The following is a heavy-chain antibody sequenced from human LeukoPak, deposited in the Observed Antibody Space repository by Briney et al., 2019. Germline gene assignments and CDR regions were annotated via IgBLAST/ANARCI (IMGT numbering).Heavy chain of an antibody. Sequence: GASVKVSCKASGYTFTGYYMHWVRQAPGRGLEWMGWINPNSGGTNYAQKFQGRVTMTRDTSISTAYMELSRLRSDDTAVYYCARAVYFDWLFEYYFDYWGQGTLVTVSS. J-gene: IGHJ4*02. CDR2: INPNSGGT. V-gene: IGHV1-2*02. CDR3: ARAVYFDWLFEYYFDY. D-gene: IGHD3-9*01. CDR1: GYTFTGYY.